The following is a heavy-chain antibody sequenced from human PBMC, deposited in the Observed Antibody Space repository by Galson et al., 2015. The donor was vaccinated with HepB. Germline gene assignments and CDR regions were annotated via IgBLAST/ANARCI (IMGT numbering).Heavy chain of an antibody. Sequence: SLRLSCAASGFTFSSYAMHWVRQAPGKGLEWVAVISYDGSNKYYADSVKGRFTISRDNSKNTLYLQMNSLRAEDTAVYYCARDGYPITMVRGVIITGFDYWGQGTLVTVSS. V-gene: IGHV3-30*04. CDR3: ARDGYPITMVRGVIITGFDY. J-gene: IGHJ4*02. CDR2: ISYDGSNK. CDR1: GFTFSSYA. D-gene: IGHD3-10*01.